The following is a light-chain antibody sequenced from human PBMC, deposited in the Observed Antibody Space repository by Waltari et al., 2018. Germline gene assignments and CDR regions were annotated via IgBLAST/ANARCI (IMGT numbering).Light chain of an antibody. Sequence: EIVLTQSPGTLSLSPGDRATLAFRASQSVKSNELAWYQQKPGQAPRLLIYDTSTRATGIPDRFSGSGSGTDFSLTISRLEAEDFVLYYCQQYGTPLTFGGGTKVEIK. J-gene: IGKJ4*01. CDR1: QSVKSNE. CDR2: DTS. V-gene: IGKV3-20*01. CDR3: QQYGTPLT.